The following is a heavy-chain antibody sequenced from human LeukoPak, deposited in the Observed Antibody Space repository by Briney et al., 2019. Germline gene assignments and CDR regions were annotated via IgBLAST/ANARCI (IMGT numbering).Heavy chain of an antibody. J-gene: IGHJ4*02. V-gene: IGHV3-23*01. CDR3: AKDRSIGTYYTFDH. Sequence: GGSLRLSCTASGFTLSSYEMSWIRQAPGKVLEWISSIDYSGGDTHYADSVKGRFTISRDNSNNRLYLQMSGLTAADTAVYYCAKDRSIGTYYTFDHWGQGTLVTVSS. D-gene: IGHD1-26*01. CDR1: GFTLSSYE. CDR2: IDYSGGDT.